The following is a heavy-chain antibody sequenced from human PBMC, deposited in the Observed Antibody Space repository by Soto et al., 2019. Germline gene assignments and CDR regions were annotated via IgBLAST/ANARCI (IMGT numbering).Heavy chain of an antibody. Sequence: PGGSLRLSCAVSGFAFSSYSVSWVRQAPGKGLEWVSSISTSGDTYYADSVKGRLAISRDNAKNSLYLQMTSLRVEDTAVYYCARGADYANSNFDYWGQGTLVTVSS. CDR2: ISTSGDT. D-gene: IGHD4-17*01. CDR1: GFAFSSYS. V-gene: IGHV3-21*01. CDR3: ARGADYANSNFDY. J-gene: IGHJ4*02.